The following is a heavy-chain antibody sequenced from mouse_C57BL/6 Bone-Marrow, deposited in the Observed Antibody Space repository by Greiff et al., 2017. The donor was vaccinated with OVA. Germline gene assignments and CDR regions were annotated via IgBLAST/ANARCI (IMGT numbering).Heavy chain of an antibody. CDR1: GYTFTSYW. J-gene: IGHJ3*01. V-gene: IGHV1-50*01. Sequence: QVQLQQPGAELVKPGASVKLSCKASGYTFTSYWMQRVPPSPVQVHAVIVYIDPSDSYTNYNQKFKGKATLTVDTSSSTAYMQLSSLTSEDAAVYYCARRGWLLPAYWGQGTLVTVSA. CDR3: ARRGWLLPAY. D-gene: IGHD2-3*01. CDR2: IDPSDSYT.